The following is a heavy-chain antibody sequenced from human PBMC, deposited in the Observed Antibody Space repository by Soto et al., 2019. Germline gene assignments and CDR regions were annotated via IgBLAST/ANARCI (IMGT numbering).Heavy chain of an antibody. CDR3: STYYYDSSGYYFGPFDY. V-gene: IGHV4-30-2*01. J-gene: IGHJ4*02. CDR1: GGSISSGGYS. CDR2: IYHSGST. Sequence: SETLSLTCAVSGGSISSGGYSWSWIRQPPGKGLEWIGYIYHSGSTYYNPSLKSRVTISVDRSKNQFSLKLSSVTAADTAVYYCSTYYYDSSGYYFGPFDYWGQGTLVTVSS. D-gene: IGHD3-22*01.